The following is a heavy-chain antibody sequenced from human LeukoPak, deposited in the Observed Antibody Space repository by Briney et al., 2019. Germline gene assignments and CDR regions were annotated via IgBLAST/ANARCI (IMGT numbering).Heavy chain of an antibody. CDR1: GFTFSSYA. J-gene: IGHJ5*02. CDR2: ISGSGGST. D-gene: IGHD4-17*01. CDR3: AKATVSVTRNWFDP. Sequence: GGSLRLSCAASGFTFSSYAMSWVRQAPGKGLEWVSAISGSGGSTYYADSVKGRFTISRDNPKNTLYLQMNSLRAEDTAVYYCAKATVSVTRNWFDPWGQGTLVTVSS. V-gene: IGHV3-23*01.